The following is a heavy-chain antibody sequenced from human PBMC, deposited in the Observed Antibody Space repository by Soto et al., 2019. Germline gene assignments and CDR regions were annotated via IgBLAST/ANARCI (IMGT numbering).Heavy chain of an antibody. CDR1: GGTFSGYA. CDR3: ARDPRSITGTTSSEDFQH. Sequence: QAQLMQSGAEVKKPGSSVKVSCKASGGTFSGYAINWVRQAPGQGLEWMGGIIPRLGITDYGQKFQGRITIAAYESTGTAYMDLRGLRSEDTAVYHCARDPRSITGTTSSEDFQHWGQGTLVSVSS. CDR2: IIPRLGIT. D-gene: IGHD1-20*01. J-gene: IGHJ1*01. V-gene: IGHV1-69*01.